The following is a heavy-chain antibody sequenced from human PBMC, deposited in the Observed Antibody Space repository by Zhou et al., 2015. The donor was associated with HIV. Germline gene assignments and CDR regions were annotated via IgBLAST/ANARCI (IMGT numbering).Heavy chain of an antibody. CDR3: AREAYCSGGSCYFWFDP. D-gene: IGHD2-15*01. Sequence: QVQLVQSGAEVKKPGSSVKVSCKASGGTFSSYAISWVRQAPGQGLEWMGGIIPIFGTANYAQKFQGRVTITADESTSTAYMELSSLRSEDTAVYYCAREAYCSGGSCYFWFDPWGQGTLVTVSS. V-gene: IGHV1-69*01. CDR1: GGTFSSYA. CDR2: IIPIFGTA. J-gene: IGHJ5*02.